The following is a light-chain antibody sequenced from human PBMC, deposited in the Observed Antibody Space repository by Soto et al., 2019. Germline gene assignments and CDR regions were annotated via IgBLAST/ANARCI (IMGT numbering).Light chain of an antibody. CDR2: EGS. Sequence: QSVLTQPASVSGSPGQSITISCTGSSSDVGSQNLVSWYQQHPRKAPKLIIYEGSRRPSGVSNRFSGSQSGNTASPTVSGLQAEDEADYYCYSFAAGNTYVFGSGTKVTVL. V-gene: IGLV2-23*01. CDR1: SSDVGSQNL. J-gene: IGLJ1*01. CDR3: YSFAAGNTYV.